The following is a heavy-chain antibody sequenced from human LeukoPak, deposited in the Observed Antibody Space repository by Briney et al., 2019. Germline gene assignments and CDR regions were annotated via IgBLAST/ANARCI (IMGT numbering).Heavy chain of an antibody. V-gene: IGHV4-39*07. CDR2: IYYSGST. D-gene: IGHD3-3*01. Sequence: SETLSLTCTVSGGSISSSSYYWGWVRQPPGRGLEWMGSIYYSGSTYYNPSLKSRVTISVDTSKNQFSLKLSSVTAADTAVYYCAREDRITIFGVVIDYFDYWGQGTLVTVSS. CDR3: AREDRITIFGVVIDYFDY. CDR1: GGSISSSSYY. J-gene: IGHJ4*02.